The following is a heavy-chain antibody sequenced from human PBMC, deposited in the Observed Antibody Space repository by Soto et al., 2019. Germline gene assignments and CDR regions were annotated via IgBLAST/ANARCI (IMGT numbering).Heavy chain of an antibody. Sequence: EVQLVESRGGLVQPGGSLRLSCAASGFTFSSYSMNWVRQAPGKGLEWVSYISSSGSTIYYADSVKGRFTISRDNAKNSLYLQMNSLRDEDTAVYYCARDLRMVYAIDFDYWGQGTLVTVSS. V-gene: IGHV3-48*02. J-gene: IGHJ4*02. D-gene: IGHD2-8*01. CDR1: GFTFSSYS. CDR3: ARDLRMVYAIDFDY. CDR2: ISSSGSTI.